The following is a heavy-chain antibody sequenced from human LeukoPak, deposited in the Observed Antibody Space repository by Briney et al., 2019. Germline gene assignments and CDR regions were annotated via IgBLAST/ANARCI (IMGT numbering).Heavy chain of an antibody. V-gene: IGHV4-31*03. CDR3: ARDSPLRDSSGYYSLDY. D-gene: IGHD3-22*01. CDR2: IVYSGTT. J-gene: IGHJ4*02. CDR1: VASISGGGYY. Sequence: SETLSLTCPVSVASISGGGYYWSWIRQHPGKWLGWFGYIVYSGTTYYNPSLNSRLTISVDTSKTQFSLKLSSVTAADTAVYYCARDSPLRDSSGYYSLDYWGQGTLVTVSS.